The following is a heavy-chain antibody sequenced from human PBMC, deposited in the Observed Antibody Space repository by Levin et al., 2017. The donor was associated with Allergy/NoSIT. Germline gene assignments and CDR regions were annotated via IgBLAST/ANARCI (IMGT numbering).Heavy chain of an antibody. J-gene: IGHJ4*02. CDR3: VKEMTTVIPVFDY. CDR2: ITNSGRT. Sequence: GGSLRLSCAASGFTFSNYAMSWVRQAPGKGLEWVSAITNSGRTYYSDYVKGRFTVSRDNSKNMLYLQMNSLRADDTAVYYCVKEMTTVIPVFDYWGQGTLVTVSS. V-gene: IGHV3-23*01. CDR1: GFTFSNYA. D-gene: IGHD4-17*01.